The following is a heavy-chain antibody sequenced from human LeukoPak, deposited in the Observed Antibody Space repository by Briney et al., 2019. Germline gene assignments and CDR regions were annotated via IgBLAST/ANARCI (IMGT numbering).Heavy chain of an antibody. CDR2: TYPGDSDT. D-gene: IGHD6-25*01. CDR1: GYSFTNYW. J-gene: IGHJ4*02. V-gene: IGHV5-51*01. Sequence: GESLKISCKGSGYSFTNYWIGWVRQMPGKGLEWMGITYPGDSDTRYSPSFQGQVTISADRSISTAYLRWSSLKASDTAMYYCARRAGSDYFDYWGQGTLVTVSS. CDR3: ARRAGSDYFDY.